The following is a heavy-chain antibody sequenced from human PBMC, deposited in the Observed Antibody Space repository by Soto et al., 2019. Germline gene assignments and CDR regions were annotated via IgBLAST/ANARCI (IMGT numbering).Heavy chain of an antibody. CDR3: ARALDTTMASKDNWLDP. Sequence: ASVKVSCKASGYTFTSYAMHWVRQAPGQRLEWMGWINAGNGNTKYSQKFQGRVTITRDTSASTACMELSSLRAEDTAVYYCARALDTTMASKDNWLDPWGQGTLVTVSS. CDR2: INAGNGNT. D-gene: IGHD5-18*01. CDR1: GYTFTSYA. V-gene: IGHV1-3*01. J-gene: IGHJ5*02.